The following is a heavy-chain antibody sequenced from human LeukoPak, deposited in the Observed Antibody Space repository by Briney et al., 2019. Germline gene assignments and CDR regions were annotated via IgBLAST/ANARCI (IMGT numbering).Heavy chain of an antibody. J-gene: IGHJ4*02. CDR3: ATRGLRGSGWYRVDY. V-gene: IGHV4-59*08. Sequence: SETLSLTCTVSGDSIGSYYWCWIRQPPGKGLEWIGCTYFSGSTNYNPSLKSRVTISVDTSKNQFSLELSSVTAADTAVYYCATRGLRGSGWYRVDYWGQGTLVTVSS. CDR1: GDSIGSYY. D-gene: IGHD6-19*01. CDR2: TYFSGST.